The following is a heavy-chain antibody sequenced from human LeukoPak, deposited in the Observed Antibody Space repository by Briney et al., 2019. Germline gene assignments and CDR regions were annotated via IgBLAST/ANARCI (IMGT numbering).Heavy chain of an antibody. Sequence: SETLSLTCTVSGGSISSSSYYWGWIRQPPGKGLEWIGSIYYSGSTYYNPSLKSRVTISVDTSKNQFSLKLSSVTAADTAVYYCARVYSRSIVVVQRGEYYFDYWGQGTLVTLSS. J-gene: IGHJ4*02. D-gene: IGHD3-22*01. V-gene: IGHV4-39*07. CDR3: ARVYSRSIVVVQRGEYYFDY. CDR2: IYYSGST. CDR1: GGSISSSSYY.